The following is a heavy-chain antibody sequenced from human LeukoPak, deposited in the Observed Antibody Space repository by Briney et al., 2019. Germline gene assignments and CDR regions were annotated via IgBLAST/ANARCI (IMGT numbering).Heavy chain of an antibody. CDR1: GFTFSSYA. CDR3: AHTVAGID. Sequence: GSLRLSCAASGFTFSSYAMHWVRQAPGKGLEWVAVISYDGSNKYYADSVKGRFTISRDNSKNTLYLQMNSLRAEDTAVYYCAHTVAGIDWGQGTLVTVSS. J-gene: IGHJ4*02. V-gene: IGHV3-30-3*01. CDR2: ISYDGSNK. D-gene: IGHD6-19*01.